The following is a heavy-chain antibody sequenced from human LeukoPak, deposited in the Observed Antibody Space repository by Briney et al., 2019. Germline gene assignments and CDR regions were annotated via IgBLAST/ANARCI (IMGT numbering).Heavy chain of an antibody. V-gene: IGHV3-30-3*01. CDR1: GFTFSSYA. D-gene: IGHD5-18*01. CDR3: ARGTWIQLWYERYGMDV. CDR2: ISYDGSNK. Sequence: GGSLRLSCIASGFTFSSYAMGWVRQAPGKGLEWVAVISYDGSNKYYADSVKGRFTISRDNSKNTLYLQMNSLRAEDTAVYYCARGTWIQLWYERYGMDVWGQGTTVTVSS. J-gene: IGHJ6*02.